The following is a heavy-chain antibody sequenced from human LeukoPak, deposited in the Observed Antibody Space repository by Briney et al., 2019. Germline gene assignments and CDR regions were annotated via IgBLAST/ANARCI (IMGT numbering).Heavy chain of an antibody. CDR1: EFTFRSYD. CDR2: ISGSGGST. V-gene: IGHV3-23*01. Sequence: PGGSLRLSCVASEFTFRSYDMHWVRQAPGKGLEWVSGISGSGGSTYYADSVKGRFTISRDNSKNTLYLQMNSLRAEDTAVYYCAKARGYSYGNAFDIWGQGTMVTVSS. J-gene: IGHJ3*02. CDR3: AKARGYSYGNAFDI. D-gene: IGHD5-18*01.